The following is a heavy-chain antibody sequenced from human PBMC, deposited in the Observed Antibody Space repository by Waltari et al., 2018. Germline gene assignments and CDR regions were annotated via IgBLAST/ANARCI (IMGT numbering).Heavy chain of an antibody. CDR2: ISGSGGST. CDR3: AYEELSSV. CDR1: GFTFSGYA. D-gene: IGHD1-7*01. Sequence: VQLLGSGGGVVQPGGSLSLSCAASGFTFSGYAMSWVRQAPGKGLEWVSGISGSGGSTYYADSVKGRFTISRDNSKNTLYLQMNSLRAEDTAVYYCAYEELSSVWGQGTLVTVSS. J-gene: IGHJ4*02. V-gene: IGHV3-23*01.